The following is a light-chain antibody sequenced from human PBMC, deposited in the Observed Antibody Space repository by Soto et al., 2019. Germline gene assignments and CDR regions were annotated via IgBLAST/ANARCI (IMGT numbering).Light chain of an antibody. Sequence: QSVLTQPPSVSAAPGQKVTISCSGSSSNIGNNYVSWYQQLPGTAPKLLIYDNNKRPSGIPDRFSGSKSGTSATLGITGLQTGDEADYYCGTGDSSLSAYVFGTGTKVTVL. CDR1: SSNIGNNY. J-gene: IGLJ1*01. V-gene: IGLV1-51*01. CDR3: GTGDSSLSAYV. CDR2: DNN.